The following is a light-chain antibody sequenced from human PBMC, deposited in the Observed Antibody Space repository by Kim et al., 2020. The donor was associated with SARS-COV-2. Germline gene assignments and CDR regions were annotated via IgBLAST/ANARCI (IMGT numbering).Light chain of an antibody. V-gene: IGKV1-9*01. J-gene: IGKJ4*01. CDR3: QHSNSYPIT. CDR2: GAS. CDR1: QGIRNH. Sequence: ASVGDRVTITCRASQGIRNHLAWYQQKPGKAPKLLIYGASTLQRGVSSRFSGSGSATEFTLTVSSLQPEDVATYYCQHSNSYPITFGGGTKVDIK.